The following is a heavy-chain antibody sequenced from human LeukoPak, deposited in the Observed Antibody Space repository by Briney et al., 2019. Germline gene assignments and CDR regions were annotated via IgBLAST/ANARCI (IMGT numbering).Heavy chain of an antibody. D-gene: IGHD6-19*01. J-gene: IGHJ4*01. CDR3: AKGGRIAVAPYFDY. CDR2: IKQDGSEK. Sequence: PGGSLRLSCAASGFTFSSYWMSWVRQAPGKGLEWVANIKQDGSEKYYVDSVKGRFTISRDNAKNSLYLQMNSLRAEDTAVYYCAKGGRIAVAPYFDYWGQGTLVTVSS. CDR1: GFTFSSYW. V-gene: IGHV3-7*01.